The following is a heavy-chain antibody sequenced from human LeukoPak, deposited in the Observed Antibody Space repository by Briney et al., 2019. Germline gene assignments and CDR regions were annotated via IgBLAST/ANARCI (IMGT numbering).Heavy chain of an antibody. CDR3: AKDRGYCSGGSCLGFDY. CDR1: GFTFSDYY. CDR2: ISSSGSTI. V-gene: IGHV3-11*01. Sequence: PGGSLRLSCAASGFTFSDYYMSWIRQAPGKGLEWVSYISSSGSTIYYADSVKGRFTISRDNSKNTLYLQMNSLRAEDTAVYYCAKDRGYCSGGSCLGFDYWGQGTLVTVSS. J-gene: IGHJ4*02. D-gene: IGHD2-15*01.